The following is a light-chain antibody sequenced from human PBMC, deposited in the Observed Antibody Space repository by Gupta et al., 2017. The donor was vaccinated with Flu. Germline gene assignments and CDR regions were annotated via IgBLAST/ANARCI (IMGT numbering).Light chain of an antibody. J-gene: IGLJ3*02. CDR1: ALPKQY. V-gene: IGLV3-25*02. CDR2: KAN. CDR3: QSADSSGTYWV. Sequence: SSQLPQPPSVSVSPGQTARITCSGDALPKQYTFWYQQKPGPAPVLVIYKANERPSGIPERFSGSTSGTTVTLTISGVQAEDEADYYCQSADSSGTYWVFGGGTKLTVL.